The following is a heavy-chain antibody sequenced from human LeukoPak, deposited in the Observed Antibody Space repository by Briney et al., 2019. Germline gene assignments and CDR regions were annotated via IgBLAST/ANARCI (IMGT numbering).Heavy chain of an antibody. D-gene: IGHD2-15*01. J-gene: IGHJ6*03. CDR1: GYSISSGYY. V-gene: IGHV4-38-2*02. Sequence: PSETLSLTCTVSGYSISSGYYWGWIRQPPGKGLEWIGSIYHSGSTYYNPSLKSRVTISVDASKNQFSLKLSSVTAADTAVYYCARSVEGYCRGGNCYYYSYYMDVWGKGTPVTVSS. CDR2: IYHSGST. CDR3: ARSVEGYCRGGNCYYYSYYMDV.